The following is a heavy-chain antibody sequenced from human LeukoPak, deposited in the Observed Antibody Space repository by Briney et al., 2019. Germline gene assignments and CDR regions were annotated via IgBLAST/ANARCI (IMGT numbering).Heavy chain of an antibody. D-gene: IGHD3-16*01. J-gene: IGHJ4*02. CDR3: ARLLAEGGDY. CDR2: INSNSGGT. V-gene: IGHV1-2*02. CDR1: GYTFTGYY. Sequence: ASVKVSCKASGYTFTGYYMHWVRQAPGRGLEWMGWINSNSGGTNLAQKFQGRLTVTRDTSTSTVYMELTSLISDDTAVYYCARLLAEGGDYWGQGTLVTVSS.